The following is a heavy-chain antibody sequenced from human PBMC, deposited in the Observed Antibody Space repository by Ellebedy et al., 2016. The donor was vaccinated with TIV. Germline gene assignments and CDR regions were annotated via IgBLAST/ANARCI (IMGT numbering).Heavy chain of an antibody. J-gene: IGHJ4*02. D-gene: IGHD6-19*01. CDR2: SRNKADGYTT. V-gene: IGHV3-72*01. CDR3: TRYSVASFDY. Sequence: GESLKISXAASGFTFSEHYVDWVRQAPGKGLEWVGRSRNKADGYTTEYAASVKGRFTISRDDSQNSLFLQMNGLKAEDTAVYYCTRYSVASFDYWGQGTLVTVSA. CDR1: GFTFSEHY.